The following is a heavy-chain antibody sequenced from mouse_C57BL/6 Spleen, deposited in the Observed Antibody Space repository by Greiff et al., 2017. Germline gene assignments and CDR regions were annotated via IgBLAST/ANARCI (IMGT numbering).Heavy chain of an antibody. CDR3: ARLGGDYYAMDY. Sequence: VQLQQSGPELVKPGASVKISCKASGYAFSSSWMNWVKQRPGKGLEWIGRIYPGAGDTNYNGKFKGKATLTADKYSSTAFMQLSSLTSEDSAVYFCARLGGDYYAMDYWGQGTSVTVSS. CDR2: IYPGAGDT. CDR1: GYAFSSSW. J-gene: IGHJ4*01. V-gene: IGHV1-82*01. D-gene: IGHD4-1*01.